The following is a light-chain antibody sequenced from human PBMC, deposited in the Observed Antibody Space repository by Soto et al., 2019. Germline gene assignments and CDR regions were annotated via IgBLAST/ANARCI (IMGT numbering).Light chain of an antibody. CDR1: QTITNY. CDR2: AAS. J-gene: IGKJ4*01. CDR3: QQSYTTPPT. Sequence: DIQVTQSPSSLSASVGDRVTITCRSSQTITNYLNWYQQKPGKAPKLLMYAASSLQSGVPSRFSGSGSRTDFTLTITSLQPEDFATYYCQQSYTTPPTLGGGTKVDIK. V-gene: IGKV1-39*01.